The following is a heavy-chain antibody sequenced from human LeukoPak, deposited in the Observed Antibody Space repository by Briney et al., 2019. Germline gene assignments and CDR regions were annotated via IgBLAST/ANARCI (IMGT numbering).Heavy chain of an antibody. D-gene: IGHD6-19*01. CDR2: ISGSGGST. J-gene: IGHJ4*02. CDR1: GFTFSSYA. V-gene: IGHV3-23*01. Sequence: GGSLRLSCAASGFTFSSYAMSWVRQAPGKGLEWVSVISGSGGSTYYADSVKGRFTISRDNFKNTLYLQMNSLRAEDTAVYCCAKGYSSGWKLDYFDYWGQGTLVTVSS. CDR3: AKGYSSGWKLDYFDY.